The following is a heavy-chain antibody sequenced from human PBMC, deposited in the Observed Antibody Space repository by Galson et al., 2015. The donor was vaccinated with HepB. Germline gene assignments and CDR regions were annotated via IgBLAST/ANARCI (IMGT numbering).Heavy chain of an antibody. J-gene: IGHJ4*02. CDR2: ISSSSSTI. CDR1: GFTFSSYS. V-gene: IGHV3-48*02. D-gene: IGHD3-9*01. CDR3: ARVYFIGAGYPTNYFDY. Sequence: SLRLSCAASGFTFSSYSMNWVRQAPGKGLEWVSYISSSSSTIYYADSVKGRFTISRDNAKNSLYLQMNSLRDEDTAVYYCARVYFIGAGYPTNYFDYWGQGTLVTVSS.